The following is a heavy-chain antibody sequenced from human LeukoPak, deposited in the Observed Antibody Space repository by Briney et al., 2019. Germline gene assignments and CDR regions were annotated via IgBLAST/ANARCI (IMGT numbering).Heavy chain of an antibody. CDR1: GFTFSDYY. D-gene: IGHD4-23*01. J-gene: IGHJ5*01. V-gene: IGHV3-11*01. Sequence: GGSLRLSCAASGFTFSDYYMSWMRQAPGKGLEWVSYISGSGSTVYYAASVRGRFTISRDNAKNSLFLQMNSLRAEDTAVYYCARDRGNSDPGDWFDSWGQGTLVTVSS. CDR2: ISGSGSTV. CDR3: ARDRGNSDPGDWFDS.